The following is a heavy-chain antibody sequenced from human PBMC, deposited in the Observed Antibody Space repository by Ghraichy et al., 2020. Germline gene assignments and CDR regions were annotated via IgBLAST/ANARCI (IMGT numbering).Heavy chain of an antibody. CDR1: GFTFDDYA. CDR3: AKAYYDSSEDSNAFDI. J-gene: IGHJ3*02. CDR2: ISWNSGSI. V-gene: IGHV3-9*01. Sequence: LSLTCAASGFTFDDYAMHWVRQAPGKGLEWVSGISWNSGSIGYADSVKGRFTISRDNAKNSLYLQMNSLRAEDTALYYCAKAYYDSSEDSNAFDIWGQGTMVTVSS. D-gene: IGHD3-22*01.